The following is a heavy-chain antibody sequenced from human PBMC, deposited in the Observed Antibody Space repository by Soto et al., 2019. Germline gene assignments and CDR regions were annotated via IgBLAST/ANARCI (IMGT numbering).Heavy chain of an antibody. J-gene: IGHJ4*02. Sequence: SETLSLTCTVSGGSISSSSYYWGWIRQPPGKGLEWIGSIYYSGSTYYNPSLKSRVTISVDTSKNQFSLKLSSVTAADTAVYYCARLGPFREPGIAVAGTPDYWGQGTLVTVSS. CDR3: ARLGPFREPGIAVAGTPDY. V-gene: IGHV4-39*01. D-gene: IGHD6-19*01. CDR1: GGSISSSSYY. CDR2: IYYSGST.